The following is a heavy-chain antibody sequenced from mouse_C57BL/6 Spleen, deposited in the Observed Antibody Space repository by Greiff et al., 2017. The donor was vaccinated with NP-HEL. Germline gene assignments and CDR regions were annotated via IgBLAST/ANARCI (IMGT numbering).Heavy chain of an antibody. Sequence: EVMLVESGGGLVQPKGSLKLSCAASGFTFNTYAMHWVRQAPGTGLEWVARIRRKSSKYATYYADSVKDRFTISRDVSQSMLYLQMNNLKTEDTAMYYCVRDYGSSLDYWGQGTTLTVSS. CDR1: GFTFNTYA. CDR2: IRRKSSKYAT. CDR3: VRDYGSSLDY. J-gene: IGHJ2*01. V-gene: IGHV10-3*01. D-gene: IGHD1-1*01.